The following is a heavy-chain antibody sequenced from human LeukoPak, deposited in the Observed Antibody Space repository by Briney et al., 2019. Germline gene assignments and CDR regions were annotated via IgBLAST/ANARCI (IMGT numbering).Heavy chain of an antibody. J-gene: IGHJ4*02. CDR2: ISGSGGST. D-gene: IGHD5-12*01. CDR3: AKGWDGGYYFYFDY. V-gene: IGHV3-23*01. Sequence: PGGSLRLSCAASGFTFSSYAMSWVRQAPGKGLEWVSAISGSGGSTYYVDSVKGRFTISRDNSKNTLYLQMNSLRAEDTAVYYCAKGWDGGYYFYFDYWGQGTLVTVSS. CDR1: GFTFSSYA.